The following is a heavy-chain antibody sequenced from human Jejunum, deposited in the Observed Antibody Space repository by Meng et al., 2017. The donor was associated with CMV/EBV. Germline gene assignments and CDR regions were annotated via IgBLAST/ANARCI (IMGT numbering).Heavy chain of an antibody. J-gene: IGHJ5*02. V-gene: IGHV1-2*02. CDR2: IQPKSGAM. CDR1: GYIFRDHY. Sequence: GYIFRDHYIYWVRQAPGQGLEWMGWIQPKSGAMNYEDKFQGRVAMTSDTSFSTAYMELRSLRSDDRAVYYCARGGTELEHRRSWFDPWGQGTLVTVSS. CDR3: ARGGTELEHRRSWFDP. D-gene: IGHD1/OR15-1a*01.